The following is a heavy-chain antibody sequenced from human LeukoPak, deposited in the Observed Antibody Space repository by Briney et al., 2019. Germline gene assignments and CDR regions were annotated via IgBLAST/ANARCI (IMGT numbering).Heavy chain of an antibody. Sequence: GGSLRLSCAASGFTFSSYAMSWVRQAPGKGLEWVSYISSSSSTIYYADSVKGRFTISRDNAKNSLYLQMNSLRAEDTAVYYCARENQLLPFDYWGQGTLVTVSS. J-gene: IGHJ4*02. CDR2: ISSSSSTI. CDR3: ARENQLLPFDY. D-gene: IGHD2-2*01. V-gene: IGHV3-48*04. CDR1: GFTFSSYA.